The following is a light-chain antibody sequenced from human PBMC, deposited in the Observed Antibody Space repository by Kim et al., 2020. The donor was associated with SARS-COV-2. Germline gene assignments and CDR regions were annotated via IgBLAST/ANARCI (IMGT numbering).Light chain of an antibody. CDR1: QTITIY. CDR3: QQSYNTPYT. V-gene: IGKV1-39*01. J-gene: IGKJ2*01. Sequence: DIQMTQSPSSLSASVGDRVIITCRASQTITIYLNWYQQKPGKAPNLLIYGASSLQSGVPSRFSGSGSGTDFTLTISSLQPEDFATYYCQQSYNTPYTFGQGTKLEI. CDR2: GAS.